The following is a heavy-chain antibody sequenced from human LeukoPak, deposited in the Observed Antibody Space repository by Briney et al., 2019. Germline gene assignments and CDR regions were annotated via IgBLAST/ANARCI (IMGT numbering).Heavy chain of an antibody. J-gene: IGHJ3*02. V-gene: IGHV3-30*07. Sequence: GGSLRLSCAASGFTFSNYAMHWVRQAPGKGLEWVSLISSGGTYEYYADSVKGRFTISRDNSKNTLYLQLNSLRAEDTAVYYCAVPDAFDIWGQGTMVTVSS. CDR3: AVPDAFDI. CDR1: GFTFSNYA. CDR2: ISSGGTYE.